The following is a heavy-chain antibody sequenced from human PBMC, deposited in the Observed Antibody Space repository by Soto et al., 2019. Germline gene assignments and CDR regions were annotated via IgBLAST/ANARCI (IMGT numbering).Heavy chain of an antibody. CDR3: ARKNWNRGSDWFDP. J-gene: IGHJ5*02. V-gene: IGHV1-2*02. D-gene: IGHD1-1*01. Sequence: QVQLVQSGAEVKKPGASVKVSCKASGYTFTGYYMHWVRQAPGQGLEWMGWINPNSGGTNYAQKFQGRVTITADESKSTAYMELSSLRSEDTAVYYCARKNWNRGSDWFDPWGQGTLVTVSS. CDR2: INPNSGGT. CDR1: GYTFTGYY.